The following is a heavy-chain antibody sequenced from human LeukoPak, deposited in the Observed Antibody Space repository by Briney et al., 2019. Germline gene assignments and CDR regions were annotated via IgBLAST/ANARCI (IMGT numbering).Heavy chain of an antibody. CDR3: ARVLITSANWFDP. Sequence: GASVTVSCKASGGTFSSYTISWVRQAPGQGLEWMGGIIPNFGTPNYAQKFQGRVTITADKSTSTAYMELSSLRSEDTAVYYCARVLITSANWFDPWGQGTLVTVSS. D-gene: IGHD1-14*01. J-gene: IGHJ5*02. CDR2: IIPNFGTP. CDR1: GGTFSSYT. V-gene: IGHV1-69*06.